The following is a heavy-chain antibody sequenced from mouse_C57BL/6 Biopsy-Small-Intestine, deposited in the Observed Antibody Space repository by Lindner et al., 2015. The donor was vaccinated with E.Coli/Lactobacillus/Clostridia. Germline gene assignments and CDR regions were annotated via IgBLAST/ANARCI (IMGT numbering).Heavy chain of an antibody. J-gene: IGHJ1*03. D-gene: IGHD1-1*01. V-gene: IGHV5-4*01. Sequence: VQLQESGGGLVKPGGSLKLSCAASGFTFSSYAMSWVRQTPEKRLEWVATISDGGSYTYYPDNVKGRFTISRDNAKNNLYLQMSHLKSEDTAMYYCARDGTGSSYWYFDVWGTGTTVTVSS. CDR1: GFTFSSYA. CDR3: ARDGTGSSYWYFDV. CDR2: ISDGGSYT.